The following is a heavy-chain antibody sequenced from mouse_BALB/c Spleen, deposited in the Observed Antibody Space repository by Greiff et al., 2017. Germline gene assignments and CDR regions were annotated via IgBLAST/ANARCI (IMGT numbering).Heavy chain of an antibody. D-gene: IGHD2-1*01. CDR2: IDPSDSYT. CDR3: AAYGNLFAY. J-gene: IGHJ3*01. Sequence: QVQLQQPGAELVKPGASVKLSCKASGYTFTSYWMHWVKQRPGQGLEWIGEIDPSDSYTNYNQKFKGKATLTVDKSSSTAYMQLSSLTSEDSAVYYCAAYGNLFAYWGQGTLVTVSA. CDR1: GYTFTSYW. V-gene: IGHV1-69*02.